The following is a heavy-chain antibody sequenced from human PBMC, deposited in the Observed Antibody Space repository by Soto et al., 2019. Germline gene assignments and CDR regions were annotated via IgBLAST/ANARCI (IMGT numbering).Heavy chain of an antibody. V-gene: IGHV1-69*01. Sequence: QVQLVQSGAEVKKPGSSVKVSCKASGGTFSSYAISWVRQAPGQGLEWMGGIIPIFGTANYAQKFQGRVTITADESTSTAYMELSSLRSEDTAVYYCARTVATIHRNYYYYGMDVWGQGTTVTVSS. D-gene: IGHD5-12*01. CDR2: IIPIFGTA. CDR3: ARTVATIHRNYYYYGMDV. J-gene: IGHJ6*02. CDR1: GGTFSSYA.